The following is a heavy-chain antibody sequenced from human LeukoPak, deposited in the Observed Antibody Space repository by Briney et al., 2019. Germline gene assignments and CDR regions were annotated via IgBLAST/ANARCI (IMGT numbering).Heavy chain of an antibody. J-gene: IGHJ4*02. CDR3: ARWAGYSSGYLY. CDR2: INHSGST. Sequence: SETLSLTCAVYGGSLSGYYWSWIRQPPGKGLEWIGEINHSGSTNYNPSLKSRVTISVDTSKNQFSLKLSSVTAADTAVYYCARWAGYSSGYLYWGQGTLVTVSS. D-gene: IGHD3-22*01. CDR1: GGSLSGYY. V-gene: IGHV4-34*01.